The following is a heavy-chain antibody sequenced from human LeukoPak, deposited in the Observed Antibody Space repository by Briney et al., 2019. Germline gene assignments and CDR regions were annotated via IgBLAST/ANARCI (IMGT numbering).Heavy chain of an antibody. CDR3: ARPYYYDSTGYYQYYFDY. Sequence: GASVKVSCKASGYTFTSYGISWVRQAPGQRLEWLGWISAYNGNTNYAQKLQGRVTMTTDTSTSTAYMELRSLRSDDTAVYYCARPYYYDSTGYYQYYFDYWGQGTLVTVSS. CDR1: GYTFTSYG. J-gene: IGHJ4*02. D-gene: IGHD3-22*01. V-gene: IGHV1-18*01. CDR2: ISAYNGNT.